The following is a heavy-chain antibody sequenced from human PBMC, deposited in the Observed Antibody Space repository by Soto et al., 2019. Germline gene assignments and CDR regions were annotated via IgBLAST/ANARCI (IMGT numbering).Heavy chain of an antibody. J-gene: IGHJ3*02. Sequence: ASVKVSCKASGYIFSKYYMHWVRQAPGQGLEWMGVFNPSGDATHYAQSFQGRVSVTRDTSTSTVYMELSTLTSEDTAVYYCARRGMSKIGFDTWGQGTMVTVSS. CDR1: GYIFSKYY. D-gene: IGHD3-10*01. CDR2: FNPSGDAT. CDR3: ARRGMSKIGFDT. V-gene: IGHV1-46*01.